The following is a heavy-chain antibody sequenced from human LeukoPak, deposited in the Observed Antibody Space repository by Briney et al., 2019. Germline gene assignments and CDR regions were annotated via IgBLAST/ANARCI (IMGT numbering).Heavy chain of an antibody. J-gene: IGHJ6*03. D-gene: IGHD2-2*01. CDR3: AREGRGDVVVPAAGGYYYYYYMDV. CDR2: MNPNSGNT. CDR1: GYTFTSYD. V-gene: IGHV1-8*01. Sequence: GASVKVSCKASGYTFTSYDINWVRQATGQGLEWMGWMNPNSGNTGYAQKFQGRVTMTRNTSISTAYMELSSLRSEDTAVYYCAREGRGDVVVPAAGGYYYYYYMDVWGKGTTVTASS.